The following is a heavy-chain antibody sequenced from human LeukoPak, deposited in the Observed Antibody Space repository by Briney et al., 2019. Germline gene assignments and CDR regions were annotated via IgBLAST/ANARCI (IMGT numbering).Heavy chain of an antibody. D-gene: IGHD2-2*01. V-gene: IGHV1-2*06. CDR2: INPNSGGT. CDR3: ARVVVPAAIYYYYGMDV. J-gene: IGHJ6*02. Sequence: GASVKVSCKASGYTFTGYYMHWVRQAPGQGLEWMGRINPNSGGTNYAQKFQGRVTMTRGTSISTAYMELNRLRSDDTAVYYCARVVVPAAIYYYYGMDVWGQGTTVTVSS. CDR1: GYTFTGYY.